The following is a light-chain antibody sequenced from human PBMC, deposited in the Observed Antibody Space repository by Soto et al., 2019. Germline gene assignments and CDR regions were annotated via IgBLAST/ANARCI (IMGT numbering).Light chain of an antibody. CDR3: QQYNSSPPT. CDR1: RRVLYSSNNKNY. Sequence: DIVRTLCLHSLPGIVRADRNIDGKGKRRVLYSSNNKNYLAWYQQKPGQPPKLLIYWASTRESGGPDRCSGSWSGIDFTLTISSLQAEDVAFYYRQQYNSSPPTFGQGTKVDTK. J-gene: IGKJ1*01. V-gene: IGKV4-1*01. CDR2: WAS.